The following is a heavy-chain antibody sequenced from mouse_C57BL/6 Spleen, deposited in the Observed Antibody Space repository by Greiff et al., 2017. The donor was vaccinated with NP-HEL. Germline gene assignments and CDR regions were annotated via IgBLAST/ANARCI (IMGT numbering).Heavy chain of an antibody. Sequence: VQLQQPGAELVKPGASVKLSCKASGYTFTSYWMHWVKQRPGQGLEWIGMIHPNSGSTNYNEKFKSKATLTVDKSSSTAYMQLSSLTSEDSAVYYCATEDYGNIYAMDYWGQGTSVTVSS. CDR2: IHPNSGST. V-gene: IGHV1-64*01. J-gene: IGHJ4*01. D-gene: IGHD2-1*01. CDR1: GYTFTSYW. CDR3: ATEDYGNIYAMDY.